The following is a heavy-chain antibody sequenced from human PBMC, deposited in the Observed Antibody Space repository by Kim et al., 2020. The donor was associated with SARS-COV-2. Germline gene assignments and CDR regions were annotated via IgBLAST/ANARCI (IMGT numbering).Heavy chain of an antibody. CDR1: GFTFDDYA. V-gene: IGHV3-9*01. Sequence: GGSLRLSCAASGFTFDDYAMHWVRQAPGKGLEWVSGISWNSGSIGYADSVKGRFTISRDNAKNSLYLQMNSLRAEDTALYYCAKGAYDYWGQGTLVTVSS. CDR2: ISWNSGSI. CDR3: AKGAYDY. D-gene: IGHD1-26*01. J-gene: IGHJ4*02.